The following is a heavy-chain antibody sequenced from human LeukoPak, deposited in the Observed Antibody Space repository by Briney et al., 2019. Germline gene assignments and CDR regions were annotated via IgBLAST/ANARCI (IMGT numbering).Heavy chain of an antibody. D-gene: IGHD2-15*01. CDR2: IYSSGSA. V-gene: IGHV4-4*07. Sequence: SETLSLTCTVPGGSIRNSYWSWIRQPAGKGLEWIGRIYSSGSAGYNPSLKSRVTMSVDTSKNQFSLRLDSVTAADTAVYYCARGAANIYYYYLDVWGNGTTVTVSS. CDR3: ARGAANIYYYYLDV. J-gene: IGHJ6*03. CDR1: GGSIRNSY.